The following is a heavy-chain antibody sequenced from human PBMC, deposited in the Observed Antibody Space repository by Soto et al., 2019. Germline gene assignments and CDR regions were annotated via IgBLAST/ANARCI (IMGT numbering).Heavy chain of an antibody. CDR1: GGSFSGYY. J-gene: IGHJ4*02. D-gene: IGHD2-15*01. CDR3: ARSWVVAATQGPRTFDY. V-gene: IGHV4-34*01. CDR2: INHSGST. Sequence: SETLSLTCAVYGGSFSGYYWSWIRQPPGKGLEWIGEINHSGSTNYNPSLKSRVTISVDTSKNQFSLKLSSVTAADTAVYYCARSWVVAATQGPRTFDYWGQGTLVTVPS.